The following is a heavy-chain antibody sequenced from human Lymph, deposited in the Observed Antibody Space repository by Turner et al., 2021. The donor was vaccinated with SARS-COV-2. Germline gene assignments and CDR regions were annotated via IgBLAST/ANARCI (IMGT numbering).Heavy chain of an antibody. Sequence: QVQLVQSGAEVKKPGASVKVSCTASGYTFTGYYMHWVRQAPGQGLEWMGWINPNSGGTNDAQKFQGRVTMTRDTSISTAYMELSRLRSDDTAVYYCARDVERYNDFWSGYSGGYGLDVWGQGTTVTVSS. CDR2: INPNSGGT. CDR3: ARDVERYNDFWSGYSGGYGLDV. V-gene: IGHV1-2*02. CDR1: GYTFTGYY. J-gene: IGHJ6*02. D-gene: IGHD3-3*01.